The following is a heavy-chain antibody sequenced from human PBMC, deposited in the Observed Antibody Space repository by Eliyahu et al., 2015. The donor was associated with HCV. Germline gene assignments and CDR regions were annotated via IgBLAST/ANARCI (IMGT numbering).Heavy chain of an antibody. J-gene: IGHJ4*02. CDR3: SRVRGYVGELLGDRSFDY. V-gene: IGHV1-2*02. CDR2: INPXTGGT. Sequence: QVQLVQSGAEVKKPGASVKXSCXASGXTFTDYXLHWVRQAPGQGLEWMGWINPXTGGTNYVQKFQGRVAMTRDTSISTAYMELSRLRSDDTAVYYCSRVRGYVGELLGDRSFDYWGQGTLVTVSS. D-gene: IGHD3-16*01. CDR1: GXTFTDYX.